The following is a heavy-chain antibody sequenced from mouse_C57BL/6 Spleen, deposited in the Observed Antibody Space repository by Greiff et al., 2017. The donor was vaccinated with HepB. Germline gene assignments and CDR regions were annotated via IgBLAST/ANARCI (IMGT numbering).Heavy chain of an antibody. V-gene: IGHV1-55*01. CDR1: GYTFTSYW. CDR2: IYPGSGST. D-gene: IGHD1-1*01. J-gene: IGHJ2*01. Sequence: VQLQQPGAELVKPGASVKMSCKASGYTFTSYWITWVKQRPGQGLEWIGDIYPGSGSTNYNEKFKSKATLTVDTSSSTAYMQLSSLTSEDSAVYYCARSDYYGSSHTDYWGQGTTLTVSS. CDR3: ARSDYYGSSHTDY.